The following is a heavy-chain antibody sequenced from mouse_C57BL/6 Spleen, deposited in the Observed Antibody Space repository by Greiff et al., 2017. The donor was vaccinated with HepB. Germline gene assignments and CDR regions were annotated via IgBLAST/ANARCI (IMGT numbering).Heavy chain of an antibody. V-gene: IGHV3-1*01. CDR1: GYSITSGYD. CDR2: ISYSGST. Sequence: EVQLQESGPGMVKPSQSLSLTCTVTGYSITSGYDWHWIRHFPGNKLEWMGYISYSGSTNYNPSLKSRISITHDTSKNHFFLKLNSVTTEDTATYYCARAGSNYRYWYFDVWGTGTTVTVSS. D-gene: IGHD2-5*01. CDR3: ARAGSNYRYWYFDV. J-gene: IGHJ1*03.